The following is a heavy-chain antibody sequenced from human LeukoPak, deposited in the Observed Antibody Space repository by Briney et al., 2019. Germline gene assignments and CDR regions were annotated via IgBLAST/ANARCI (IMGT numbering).Heavy chain of an antibody. J-gene: IGHJ4*02. CDR1: GFIFSNYG. CDR2: IWYDGSRI. D-gene: IGHD6-6*01. Sequence: GRSLRLSCAASGFIFSNYGMHWVRQAPGKGLDWVAVIWYDGSRIYYADSVKGRFTISRDNSKNTLYLQMNSLRAEDTAVYYCARAYSSSSEANFDYWGQGTLVTVYS. CDR3: ARAYSSSSEANFDY. V-gene: IGHV3-33*01.